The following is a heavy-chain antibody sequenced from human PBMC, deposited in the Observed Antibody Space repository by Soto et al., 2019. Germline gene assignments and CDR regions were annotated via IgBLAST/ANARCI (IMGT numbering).Heavy chain of an antibody. CDR1: GYMFTSYG. J-gene: IGHJ1*01. Sequence: QVQLVQSGAEVKKPGASIKVSCKASGYMFTSYGINWVRQAPGQGPEWMGWISTYNGNTNYAQKHQGRVTMTTDTSTSTAYMELKTLRSDDTAVYYCARDLGIAVAGLFQDWGKGTLVIGSS. CDR3: ARDLGIAVAGLFQD. V-gene: IGHV1-18*01. D-gene: IGHD6-19*01. CDR2: ISTYNGNT.